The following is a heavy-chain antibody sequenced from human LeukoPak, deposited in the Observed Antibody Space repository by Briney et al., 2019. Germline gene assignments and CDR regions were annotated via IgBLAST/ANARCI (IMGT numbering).Heavy chain of an antibody. Sequence: SETLSLTCAVYGGSFSGYYWSWIRQPPGKGLEWIGVINHSGSTNYNPSLKSRVTISVDTSKNQFSLKLSSVTAADTAVYYCARGLGYCSSTSCYMTYYYYYYYMDVWGKGTTVTVSS. D-gene: IGHD2-2*02. J-gene: IGHJ6*03. CDR3: ARGLGYCSSTSCYMTYYYYYYYMDV. CDR2: INHSGST. CDR1: GGSFSGYY. V-gene: IGHV4-34*01.